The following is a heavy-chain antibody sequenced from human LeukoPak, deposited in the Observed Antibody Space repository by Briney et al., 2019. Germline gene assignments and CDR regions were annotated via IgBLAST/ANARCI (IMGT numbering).Heavy chain of an antibody. Sequence: GASVKVSCKASGYTFTGYYMHWVRQAPGKGLEWMGWINPNSGGTNYAQKFQGRFTMTRDTSNSTAYMEMSRLRSDDTAVYYCARAIHYCSSSICPNYCGMDVWGQGTTVTVSS. CDR2: INPNSGGT. D-gene: IGHD2-2*01. V-gene: IGHV1-2*02. J-gene: IGHJ6*02. CDR3: ARAIHYCSSSICPNYCGMDV. CDR1: GYTFTGYY.